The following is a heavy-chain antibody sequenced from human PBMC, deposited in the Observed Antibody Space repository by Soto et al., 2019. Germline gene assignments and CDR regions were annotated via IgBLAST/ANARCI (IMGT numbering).Heavy chain of an antibody. D-gene: IGHD3-22*01. J-gene: IGHJ5*02. CDR1: GVTVSSNY. Sequence: PGGSLRLSCAASGVTVSSNYMTWVRQAPGKGLEWVSAIYSGGSTYYADSGKGRFTISRDNSKNTLYLQMNSLRAEDTAVYYCATYESNGYYYPPGVDPWGQGTLVTVSS. V-gene: IGHV3-53*05. CDR2: IYSGGST. CDR3: ATYESNGYYYPPGVDP.